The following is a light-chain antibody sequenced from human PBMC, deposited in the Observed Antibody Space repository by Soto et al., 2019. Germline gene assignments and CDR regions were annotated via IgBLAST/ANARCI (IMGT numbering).Light chain of an antibody. Sequence: QSVLTQPPSASGSPGQSVTISCTGTSSDVGAYDYVSWYQQHPGKAPKLMIYEINKRPSGVPDRSSGSKSGNTASLTISGLQAEDEADYYCCSYVGSSSSWVFGGGTQLTVL. CDR1: SSDVGAYDY. CDR3: CSYVGSSSSWV. J-gene: IGLJ3*02. V-gene: IGLV2-8*01. CDR2: EIN.